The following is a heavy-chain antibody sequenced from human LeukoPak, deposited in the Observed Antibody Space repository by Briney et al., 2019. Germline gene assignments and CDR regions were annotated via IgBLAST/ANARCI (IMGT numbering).Heavy chain of an antibody. CDR3: AHGTVYQLDY. CDR2: IKQDGSEK. V-gene: IGHV3-7*01. J-gene: IGHJ4*02. D-gene: IGHD2-2*01. Sequence: GGSLRVSCAASGFTFSNYWMSWVRQAPGKGLEGVANIKQDGSEKYYVDSVKGRFTISRDNAKNSVYLQMISLRAEDTAVYYCAHGTVYQLDYWGQGTLVTVSS. CDR1: GFTFSNYW.